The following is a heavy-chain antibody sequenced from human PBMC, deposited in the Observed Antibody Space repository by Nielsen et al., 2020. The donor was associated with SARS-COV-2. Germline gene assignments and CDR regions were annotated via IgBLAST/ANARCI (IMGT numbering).Heavy chain of an antibody. CDR2: ISSSSSYI. V-gene: IGHV3-11*06. Sequence: GGSLRLSCAASGFTFSDHYMSWIRQAPGKGLEWVSSISSSSSYIYYADSVKGRFTVSRDNAKNSLYLQMNSLRAEDTAVYYCATTGDWTTLLWGQGTLVTVSS. D-gene: IGHD2-21*02. CDR3: ATTGDWTTLL. CDR1: GFTFSDHY. J-gene: IGHJ4*02.